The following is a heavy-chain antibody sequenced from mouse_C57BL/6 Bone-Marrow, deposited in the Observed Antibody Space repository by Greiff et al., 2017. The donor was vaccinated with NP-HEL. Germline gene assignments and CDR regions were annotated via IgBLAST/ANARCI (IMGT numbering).Heavy chain of an antibody. V-gene: IGHV1-64*01. J-gene: IGHJ3*01. Sequence: QVQLQQPGAELVKPGASVKLSCKASGYTFTSYWMHWVKQRPGQGLEWIGMIHPNSGSTNYNEKFKSKATLTVDKSSSTAYMQLSSLTSEDSAVYYCASPSGYEAWFAYWGQGTLVTVSA. D-gene: IGHD2-2*01. CDR1: GYTFTSYW. CDR3: ASPSGYEAWFAY. CDR2: IHPNSGST.